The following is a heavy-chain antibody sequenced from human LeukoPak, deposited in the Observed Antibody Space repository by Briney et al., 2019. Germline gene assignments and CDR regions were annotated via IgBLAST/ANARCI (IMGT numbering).Heavy chain of an antibody. CDR1: GFTFSSYG. CDR3: ARGTIVGATDY. V-gene: IGHV3-33*01. J-gene: IGHJ4*02. CDR2: IWYDGSKK. Sequence: SGGSLRLSCAASGFTFSSYGMHWVRQAPGKGLEWVAVIWYDGSKKYYADSVKGRFTISRDDSRNMLYLQMNSLRAEDTAVYYCARGTIVGATDYWGQGTLVTVSS. D-gene: IGHD1-26*01.